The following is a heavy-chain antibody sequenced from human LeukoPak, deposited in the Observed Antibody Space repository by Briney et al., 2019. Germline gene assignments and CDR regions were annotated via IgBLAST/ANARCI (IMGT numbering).Heavy chain of an antibody. J-gene: IGHJ6*02. CDR3: ARDSDSGSRWYPYYYYGMDV. CDR2: ISSSSSYI. V-gene: IGHV3-21*01. CDR1: GFTFSSYS. D-gene: IGHD6-13*01. Sequence: SGGSLRLSCAASGFTFSSYSMNWVRQAPGKGLEWVSSISSSSSYIYYADSVKGRFTISRDNAKNSLYLQMNSLRAEDTAVYYCARDSDSGSRWYPYYYYGMDVWGQGTTVTVSS.